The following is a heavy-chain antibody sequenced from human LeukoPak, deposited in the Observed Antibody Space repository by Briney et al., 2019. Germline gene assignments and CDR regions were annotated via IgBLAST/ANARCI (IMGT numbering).Heavy chain of an antibody. V-gene: IGHV1-58*02. J-gene: IGHJ4*02. Sequence: GASVKVSCKASGFTFTSSAMQWVRQARGQRLEWIGWIVVGSGNTNYAQKFQERVTITRDMSTSTAYMELSSLRSEDTAVYYCAAGGWYSLGQFDYWGQGTLVTVSS. D-gene: IGHD5-18*01. CDR1: GFTFTSSA. CDR3: AAGGWYSLGQFDY. CDR2: IVVGSGNT.